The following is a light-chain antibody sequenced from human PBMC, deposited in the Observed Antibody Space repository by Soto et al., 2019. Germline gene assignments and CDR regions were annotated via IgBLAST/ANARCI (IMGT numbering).Light chain of an antibody. J-gene: IGKJ2*01. V-gene: IGKV3-20*01. CDR2: GAS. Sequence: EVVLTQSPGTLSLSPGERATLSCRTSQSVNSNFLSWFQQKPGQPPRLLLSGASRRAAGTPDRFSGSGSATDFTLIISRLEPEDSAVYHCQLYGNYMFTFGQGTKLEI. CDR3: QLYGNYMFT. CDR1: QSVNSNF.